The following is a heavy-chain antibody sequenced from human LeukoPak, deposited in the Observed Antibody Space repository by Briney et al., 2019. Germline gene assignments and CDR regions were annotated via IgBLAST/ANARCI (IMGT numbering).Heavy chain of an antibody. CDR1: GFTFSSYA. J-gene: IGHJ3*02. CDR3: AKVGPAYCGVDCYSDAFDI. D-gene: IGHD2-21*02. Sequence: PGGSLRLSCAASGFTFSSYAMSWVRQAPGKGLEWVSAISGSGGSTYYADSVKGRFTISRDNSKNTLYLQMNSLRAEDTAVYYCAKVGPAYCGVDCYSDAFDIWGQGTMVTVSS. CDR2: ISGSGGST. V-gene: IGHV3-23*01.